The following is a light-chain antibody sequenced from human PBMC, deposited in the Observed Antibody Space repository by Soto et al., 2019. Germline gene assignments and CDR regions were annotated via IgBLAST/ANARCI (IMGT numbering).Light chain of an antibody. CDR3: QVWDSSSGDVV. Sequence: SYELTQPPSVSVAPGQTASITCGGNNIGSKSVHWYQQKPGQAPVLVVYDDSYRPSGIPERFSGSNSGNTATRTISRVEAGDEADYYCQVWDSSSGDVVFGGGTKLTVL. CDR1: NIGSKS. CDR2: DDS. V-gene: IGLV3-21*02. J-gene: IGLJ2*01.